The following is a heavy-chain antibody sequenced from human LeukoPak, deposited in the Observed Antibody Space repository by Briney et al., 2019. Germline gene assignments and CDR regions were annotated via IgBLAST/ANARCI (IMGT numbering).Heavy chain of an antibody. V-gene: IGHV3-73*01. D-gene: IGHD2-15*01. CDR3: TRHVDLVVVAATLLFEF. Sequence: GGSLRLSCAASGLTFSGSAMHWVRQASGKGLEWVGRIRSKTNSYATAYVASVKGRFTISRDDSENTAYLQMNSLKTEDTAMYYCTRHVDLVVVAATLLFEFWGQGILVTVSS. J-gene: IGHJ4*02. CDR2: IRSKTNSYAT. CDR1: GLTFSGSA.